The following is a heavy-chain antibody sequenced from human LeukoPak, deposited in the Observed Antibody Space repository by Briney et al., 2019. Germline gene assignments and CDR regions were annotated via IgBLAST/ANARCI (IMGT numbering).Heavy chain of an antibody. CDR1: GCTFTSYY. CDR3: ASDSLRPIAAAGAHPLDYSGMAV. V-gene: IGHV1-46*01. J-gene: IGHJ6*02. D-gene: IGHD6-13*01. Sequence: ASVKVSCKASGCTFTSYYMHWVRQARGRGREGMGIINPSGGSTSYAQKFRGRVSMTRDTSTSAVYMQLSSLRSDDTAVYYCASDSLRPIAAAGAHPLDYSGMAVWGQGTTVTVSS. CDR2: INPSGGST.